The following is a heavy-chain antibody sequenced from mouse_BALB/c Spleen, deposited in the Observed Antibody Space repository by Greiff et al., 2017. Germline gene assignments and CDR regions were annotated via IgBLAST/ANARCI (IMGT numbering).Heavy chain of an antibody. CDR2: IWTGGGT. V-gene: IGHV2-9-2*01. CDR3: VRGGNSYFDY. Sequence: VHLVESGPGLVAPSQSLSITCTVSGFSLTSYDISWIRQPPGKGLEWLGVIWTGGGTNYNSAFMSRLSISKDNSKSQVFLKMNSLQTDDTAIYYCVRGGNSYFDYWGQGTTLTVSS. J-gene: IGHJ2*01. CDR1: GFSLTSYD. D-gene: IGHD2-1*01.